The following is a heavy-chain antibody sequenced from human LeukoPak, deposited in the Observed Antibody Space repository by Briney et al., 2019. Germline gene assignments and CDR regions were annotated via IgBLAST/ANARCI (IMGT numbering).Heavy chain of an antibody. Sequence: ASVKVSCKASGYTFTGYYMHWVRQAPGQGLEWMGWISGYNGNTNYAQKLQGRVTMTTDTSTSTAYMELRSLISEDTAVYYCATVSLGLTNYGSGDYWGQGTLVTVSS. CDR1: GYTFTGYY. CDR2: ISGYNGNT. J-gene: IGHJ4*02. CDR3: ATVSLGLTNYGSGDY. D-gene: IGHD3-10*01. V-gene: IGHV1-18*04.